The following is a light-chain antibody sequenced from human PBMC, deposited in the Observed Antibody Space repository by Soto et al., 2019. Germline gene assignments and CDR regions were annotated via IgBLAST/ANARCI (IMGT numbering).Light chain of an antibody. CDR1: SSNIGRNT. J-gene: IGLJ3*02. V-gene: IGLV1-44*01. CDR3: AAWDDSLNGVV. Sequence: QAVVTQPPSASGTPGQRVTISCSGSSSNIGRNTVNWYQQLPGTAPKLLIHSNNQRPSGVPDRFSGSKSGTSASLAISGLQSEDEADYDCAAWDDSLNGVVFGGGTQLTVL. CDR2: SNN.